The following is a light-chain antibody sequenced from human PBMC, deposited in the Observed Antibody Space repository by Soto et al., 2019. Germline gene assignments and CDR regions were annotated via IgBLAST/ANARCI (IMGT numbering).Light chain of an antibody. CDR2: DAS. Sequence: EIVMTQSPATLSVSPGERATLSCRASQSVRSKLAWYQQKPGQAPRLLIYDASTRATGIPARFSGSGSGTDFTLTISSLEPEDFAVYYCQQRSNWPLTFGQGTRLEI. CDR1: QSVRSK. V-gene: IGKV3-11*01. J-gene: IGKJ5*01. CDR3: QQRSNWPLT.